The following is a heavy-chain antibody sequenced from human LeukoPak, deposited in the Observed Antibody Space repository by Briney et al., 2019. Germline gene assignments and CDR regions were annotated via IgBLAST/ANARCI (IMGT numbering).Heavy chain of an antibody. D-gene: IGHD4-17*01. CDR3: ARGYDYGDYFEY. V-gene: IGHV3-53*01. CDR1: GFTVSSNY. J-gene: IGHJ4*02. Sequence: GGSLRLSCAASGFTVSSNYMSWVRQAPGKGLEWISVIYSVGSTYYADSVKGRFTISRDNSKNTVHLQMNSLRAEDTAVYYCARGYDYGDYFEYWGQGHLGTVSS. CDR2: IYSVGST.